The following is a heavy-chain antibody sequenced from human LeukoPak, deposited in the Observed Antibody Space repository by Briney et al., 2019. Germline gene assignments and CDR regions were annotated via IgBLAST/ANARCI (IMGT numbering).Heavy chain of an antibody. CDR2: IWYDGSNK. V-gene: IGHV3-33*08. CDR1: GFTFSSYG. Sequence: GGSLRLSCAASGFTFSSYGMHWVRQAPGKGLEWVAVIWYDGSNKYYADSVKGRFTISRDNSKNTLYLQMDSLRAEDTAVYYCARDSSIFYGTLKDIWFDPWGQGTLVTVSS. D-gene: IGHD3-3*02. CDR3: ARDSSIFYGTLKDIWFDP. J-gene: IGHJ5*02.